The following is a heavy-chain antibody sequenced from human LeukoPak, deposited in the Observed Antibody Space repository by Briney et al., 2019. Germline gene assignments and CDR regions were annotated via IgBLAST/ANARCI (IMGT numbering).Heavy chain of an antibody. CDR2: IDDSGSA. CDR3: VRDRAYGSGKNWFDP. D-gene: IGHD3-10*01. J-gene: IGHJ5*02. CDR1: GDSIRSYY. V-gene: IGHV4-59*01. Sequence: SETLSLTCTVSGDSIRSYYWSWIRQPPGKGLEGIGHIDDSGSANRHPSLRSRVTISVDTSKNQFSLKLSSVTAADTAVYFCVRDRAYGSGKNWFDPWGQGTQVTVSS.